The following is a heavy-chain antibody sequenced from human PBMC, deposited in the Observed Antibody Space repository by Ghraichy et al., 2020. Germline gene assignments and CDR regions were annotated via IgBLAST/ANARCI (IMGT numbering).Heavy chain of an antibody. Sequence: ASVKVSCKASGYTFTSYDINWVRQATGQGLEWMGWMNPNSGNTGYAQKFQGRVTMTRNTSISTAYMELSSLRSEDTAVYYCARNYYDSSGYYSYYYYYYGMDVWGQGTTVTVSS. V-gene: IGHV1-8*01. CDR2: MNPNSGNT. D-gene: IGHD3-22*01. CDR3: ARNYYDSSGYYSYYYYYYGMDV. J-gene: IGHJ6*02. CDR1: GYTFTSYD.